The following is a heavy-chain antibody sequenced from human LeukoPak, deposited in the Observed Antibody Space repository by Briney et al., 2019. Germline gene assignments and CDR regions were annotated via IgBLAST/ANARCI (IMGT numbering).Heavy chain of an antibody. V-gene: IGHV4-31*03. CDR3: AREPYSSSWYGVDY. Sequence: SETLSLTCTVSGGSISSGGYYWSWIRQHPGKGLERIGYIYHSGSTYYNPSLKSRVTISVDTSKNQFSLKLSSVTAADTAVYYCAREPYSSSWYGVDYWGQGTLVTVSS. D-gene: IGHD6-13*01. CDR2: IYHSGST. J-gene: IGHJ4*02. CDR1: GGSISSGGYY.